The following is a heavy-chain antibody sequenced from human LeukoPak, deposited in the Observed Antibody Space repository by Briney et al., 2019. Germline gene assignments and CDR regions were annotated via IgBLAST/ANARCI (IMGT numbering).Heavy chain of an antibody. D-gene: IGHD3-16*01. CDR2: MHYSGST. J-gene: IGHJ5*02. V-gene: IGHV4-59*01. CDR1: GGSINSDY. CDR3: ARGIRQWGMAPRFDP. Sequence: SETLSLTCTVSGGSINSDYWSWIRQPRGKGLEWIGYMHYSGSTDYNPSLKSRVTISVHTSRNQFSLKLSSVTAADTAVYYCARGIRQWGMAPRFDPWGQGTLVTVSS.